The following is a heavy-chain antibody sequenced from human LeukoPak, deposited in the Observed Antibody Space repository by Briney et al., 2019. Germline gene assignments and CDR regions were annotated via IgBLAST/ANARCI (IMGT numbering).Heavy chain of an antibody. CDR3: AVISGSHTLDY. J-gene: IGHJ4*02. D-gene: IGHD1-26*01. Sequence: AASVKVSCKASGYTFTSYVMHWVRQAPGQRLEWMGWINAGNGNTKYSQKFQGRVTITRDTSASTAYMELSSLSSEDTAVYYCAVISGSHTLDYWGQGTLVTASS. CDR1: GYTFTSYV. CDR2: INAGNGNT. V-gene: IGHV1-3*01.